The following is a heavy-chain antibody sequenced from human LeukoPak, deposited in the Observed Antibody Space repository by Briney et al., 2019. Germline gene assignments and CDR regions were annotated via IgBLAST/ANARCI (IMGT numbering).Heavy chain of an antibody. CDR3: ARGRLYCTNGVCYIRGTYFDY. D-gene: IGHD2-8*01. Sequence: SETLSLTCTVSGGSISSYYWSWIRQPPGKGLEWIGYIYYRGSTNYNPSLKSRVTISVDTSKNQFSLKLSSVTAADTAVYYCARGRLYCTNGVCYIRGTYFDYWGQGTLVTVSS. J-gene: IGHJ4*02. CDR2: IYYRGST. V-gene: IGHV4-59*12. CDR1: GGSISSYY.